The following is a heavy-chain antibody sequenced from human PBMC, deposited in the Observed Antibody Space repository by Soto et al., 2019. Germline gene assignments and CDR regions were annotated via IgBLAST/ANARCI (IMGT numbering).Heavy chain of an antibody. CDR1: GFTFGTYW. CDR2: IKPDGSER. D-gene: IGHD1-1*01. CDR3: ATDLNLEQD. J-gene: IGHJ4*02. V-gene: IGHV3-7*04. Sequence: EVQLVESGGGLVQPGGSLRLSCAASGFTFGTYWMTWVRQAPGKGLECVGNIKPDGSERYYVDSVKGRFTISRDNAKNSLYLHMNSLGAEDTAVYYCATDLNLEQDWGQGTLVTVSS.